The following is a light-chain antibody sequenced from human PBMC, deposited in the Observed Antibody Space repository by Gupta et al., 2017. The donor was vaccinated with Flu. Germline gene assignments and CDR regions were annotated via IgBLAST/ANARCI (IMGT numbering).Light chain of an antibody. CDR3: AAGDDSLNGWV. J-gene: IGLJ3*02. CDR2: ANT. V-gene: IGLV1-44*01. Sequence: SANVRSNPGNWFQQFRGTVPKLLIHANTQRPSGFPGRFSGSKSDTSASLAISGLLFEDEAHYYCAAGDDSLNGWVFGGGTKLTVL. CDR1: SANVRSNP.